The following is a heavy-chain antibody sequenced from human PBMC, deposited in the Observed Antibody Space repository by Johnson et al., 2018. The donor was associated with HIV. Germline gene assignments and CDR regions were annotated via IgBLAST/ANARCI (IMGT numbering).Heavy chain of an antibody. Sequence: QMLLVESGGGVVQPGRSLRLSCAASGFTFSTYTMHWVRQAPGKGLEWVAVISFDENNKVYADSVKGRFTISRDNSKNTLFLHMNSLRTEDTAIYYCARVGVSGYDLAAFDIWSRGTMVTVSS. CDR3: ARVGVSGYDLAAFDI. D-gene: IGHD5-12*01. CDR2: ISFDENNK. J-gene: IGHJ3*02. CDR1: GFTFSTYT. V-gene: IGHV3-30-3*01.